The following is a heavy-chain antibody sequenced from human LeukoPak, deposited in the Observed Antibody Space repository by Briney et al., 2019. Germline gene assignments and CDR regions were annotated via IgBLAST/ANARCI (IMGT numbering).Heavy chain of an antibody. Sequence: SETLSLTCPAYGGSFSGYYWSWIRQPPGKGLEWVGEVNHSGSTSYNPSLKSRVTISVDTSKNHFSLKLSSVTAADTAVYYCARDGSYDYSNYGYFHHWGQGTLVTVSS. D-gene: IGHD4-11*01. J-gene: IGHJ1*01. V-gene: IGHV4-34*01. CDR2: VNHSGST. CDR1: GGSFSGYY. CDR3: ARDGSYDYSNYGYFHH.